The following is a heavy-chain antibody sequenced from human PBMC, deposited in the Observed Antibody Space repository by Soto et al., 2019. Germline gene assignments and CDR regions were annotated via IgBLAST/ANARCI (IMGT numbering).Heavy chain of an antibody. CDR1: GGSISSGGYY. Sequence: QVQLQESGPGLVKPSQTLSLTCTVSGGSISSGGYYWSWIRQHPGKGLEWIGYIYYSGSTYYNPSLKSRVTISVDTSKNQFSLKLSSVTAADMAVYYCARDGGYCSGGSCYSVADYYYGMDVWGQGTTVTVSS. J-gene: IGHJ6*02. D-gene: IGHD2-15*01. CDR2: IYYSGST. CDR3: ARDGGYCSGGSCYSVADYYYGMDV. V-gene: IGHV4-31*03.